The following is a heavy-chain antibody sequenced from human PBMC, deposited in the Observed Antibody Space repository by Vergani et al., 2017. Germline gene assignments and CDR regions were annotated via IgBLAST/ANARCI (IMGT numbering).Heavy chain of an antibody. J-gene: IGHJ4*02. D-gene: IGHD3-9*01. V-gene: IGHV1-46*03. Sequence: QVQLVQSGAEVGKPGASVKISCKASGYTFTAHYIHWVRQAPEQGLEWVGVISPDGFSTFYAQKFQGRVTKTRDTSTSTVYVEVTSLRSDDTAVYYCAREPPLTGFFDYWGQGTLVTVSS. CDR2: ISPDGFST. CDR1: GYTFTAHY. CDR3: AREPPLTGFFDY.